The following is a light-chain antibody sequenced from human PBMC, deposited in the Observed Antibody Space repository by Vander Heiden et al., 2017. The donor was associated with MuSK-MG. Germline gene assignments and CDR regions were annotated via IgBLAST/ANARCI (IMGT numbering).Light chain of an antibody. CDR3: QQGVSTPLT. V-gene: IGKV1-39*01. Sequence: IQMTQSPTSLSASVGDRVTITCRASQSTSTYLNWYQQKPGKAPKLLINDVFSLQGGVPSRFSGSGSGTDFTLTISRLQPEDFATYYCQQGVSTPLTFGGGTKVEIK. CDR2: DVF. CDR1: QSTSTY. J-gene: IGKJ4*01.